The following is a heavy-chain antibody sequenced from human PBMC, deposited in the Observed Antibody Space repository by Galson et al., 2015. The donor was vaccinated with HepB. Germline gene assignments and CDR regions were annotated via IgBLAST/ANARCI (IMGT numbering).Heavy chain of an antibody. Sequence: TLSLTCTVSGGSISTDHYYWTWVRQHPERGLEWIGYIYYSGTTYYKASLKSQVTISVDTSKNQFSLTLNSVTAADTAVYYCVRDRRAVRRVVGVHYYHHYMDVWGKGTTVIVSS. CDR2: IYYSGTT. J-gene: IGHJ6*03. CDR1: GGSISTDHYY. V-gene: IGHV4-31*01. CDR3: VRDRRAVRRVVGVHYYHHYMDV. D-gene: IGHD3-10*01.